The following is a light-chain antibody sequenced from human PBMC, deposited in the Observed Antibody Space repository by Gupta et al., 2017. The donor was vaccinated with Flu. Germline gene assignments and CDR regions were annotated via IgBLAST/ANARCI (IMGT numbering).Light chain of an antibody. CDR1: QDNRND. V-gene: IGKV1-17*01. CDR3: RQHDSYPIT. Sequence: PSSPSASVVDRVTITFRASQDNRNDLGWYQQKAGKPPKRLIYAASILPSGVPSRFSGSGSGTDFTLTINSLQPEDFAAYYCRQHDSYPITFGQGTQVEIK. CDR2: AAS. J-gene: IGKJ5*01.